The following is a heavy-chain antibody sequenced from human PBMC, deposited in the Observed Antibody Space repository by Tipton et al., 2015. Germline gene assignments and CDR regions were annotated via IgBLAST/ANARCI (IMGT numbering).Heavy chain of an antibody. V-gene: IGHV4-61*08. CDR3: ARGGMAWGDHYGMDV. J-gene: IGHJ6*02. Sequence: TLSLTCSVSGVSISSRGYYWGWIRQPPGKGLEWLGHIYYSGNTNYNPSLKSRVTMSVDTSKNQFSLKLSSVTAADTAVYYCARGGMAWGDHYGMDVWGQGTTVTVSS. D-gene: IGHD3-16*01. CDR1: GVSISSRGYY. CDR2: IYYSGNT.